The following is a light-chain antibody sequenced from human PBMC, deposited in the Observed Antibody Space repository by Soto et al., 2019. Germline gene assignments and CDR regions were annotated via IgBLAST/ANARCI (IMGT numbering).Light chain of an antibody. Sequence: EIVMTHSPATLSVSPCEGATLSGSASQGIGDTLAWYQQKPGQTPRLLIYDTSIRATGVPARFSGSRSGAEFTLTISSLQSEDFAVYYCQHYVNWPLTFGGGTKVDI. CDR3: QHYVNWPLT. CDR2: DTS. CDR1: QGIGDT. V-gene: IGKV3-15*01. J-gene: IGKJ4*01.